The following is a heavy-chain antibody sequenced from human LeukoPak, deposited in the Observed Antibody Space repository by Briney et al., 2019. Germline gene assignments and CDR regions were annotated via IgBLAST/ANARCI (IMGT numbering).Heavy chain of an antibody. Sequence: ASVKVSCKASGGTFINYAISWVRQAPGQGLEWMGGIIPTFGTANYVQKFQGRVTNTPDESTSTPYIEPSRQTSEDTAVYYFARESDNWGQGPLVTVSA. J-gene: IGHJ4*02. CDR1: GGTFINYA. CDR2: IIPTFGTA. CDR3: ARESDN. V-gene: IGHV1-69*13.